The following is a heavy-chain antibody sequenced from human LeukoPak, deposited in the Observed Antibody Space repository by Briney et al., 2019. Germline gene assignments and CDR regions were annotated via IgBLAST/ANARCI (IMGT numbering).Heavy chain of an antibody. J-gene: IGHJ5*02. CDR3: ARGRPYYDFWSGYDDNWFDP. D-gene: IGHD3-3*01. CDR2: INHSGST. V-gene: IGHV4-34*01. CDR1: GGSFSGYY. Sequence: SETLSLTCAAYGGSFSGYYWSWIRQPPGKGLEWIGEINHSGSTNYNPSLKSRVTISVDTSKNQFSLKLSSVTAADTAVYYCARGRPYYDFWSGYDDNWFDPWGQGTLVTVSS.